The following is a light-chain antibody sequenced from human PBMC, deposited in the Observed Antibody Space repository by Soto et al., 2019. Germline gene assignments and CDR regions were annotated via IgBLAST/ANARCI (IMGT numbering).Light chain of an antibody. V-gene: IGLV2-14*03. CDR1: SSDVGGYNY. J-gene: IGLJ1*01. CDR3: SSYRSTSIPYV. Sequence: QSVLSQPASVSGSPGQSITISCTGTSSDVGGYNYVSWFQHHPGKAPKLMIYDVGNRPSGVSDRFSGSKSVNTASLTISGLQAEDEADYYCSSYRSTSIPYVFGTGTRSPS. CDR2: DVG.